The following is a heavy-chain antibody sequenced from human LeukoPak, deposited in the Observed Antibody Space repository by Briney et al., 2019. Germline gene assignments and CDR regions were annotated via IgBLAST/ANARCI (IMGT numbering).Heavy chain of an antibody. D-gene: IGHD1-14*01. J-gene: IGHJ3*02. V-gene: IGHV1-46*01. CDR3: ATPNNIDAFDI. CDR1: GGTFSSYA. CDR2: IDPSGVST. Sequence: GASVKVSCKASGGTFSSYAISWVRQAPGQGLEWMGIIDPSGVSTSYAQKFQGRVTMTRDTSTSTVYMELSSLRSEDTAVYYCATPNNIDAFDIWGQGTMVTVSS.